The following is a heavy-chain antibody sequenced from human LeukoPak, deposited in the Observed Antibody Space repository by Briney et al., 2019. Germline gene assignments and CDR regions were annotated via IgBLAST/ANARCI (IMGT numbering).Heavy chain of an antibody. Sequence: GGSLRLSCAASGFTFNNYWMSWVRQAPGKGLEWVANIKQDGSEKYYVDSVKGRFTISRDNAKNSLYLQMNSLRAEDTAVYYCARGYSSTSGGDWFDPWGQGTLVTVSS. CDR2: IKQDGSEK. V-gene: IGHV3-7*05. J-gene: IGHJ5*02. CDR3: ARGYSSTSGGDWFDP. D-gene: IGHD6-6*01. CDR1: GFTFNNYW.